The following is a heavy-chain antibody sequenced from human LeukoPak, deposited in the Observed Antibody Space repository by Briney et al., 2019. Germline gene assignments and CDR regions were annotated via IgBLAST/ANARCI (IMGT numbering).Heavy chain of an antibody. CDR1: GGIFSSYT. CDR2: IIPILGIA. J-gene: IGHJ5*02. V-gene: IGHV1-69*10. Sequence: EASVKVSCKASGGIFSSYTISWVRQAPGQGLEWMGGIIPILGIANYAQKFQGRVTITADKSTSTAYMELSSLRSEDTAVYYCARDGGRRYCSSTSCYSWFDPWGQGTLVTVSS. D-gene: IGHD2-2*02. CDR3: ARDGGRRYCSSTSCYSWFDP.